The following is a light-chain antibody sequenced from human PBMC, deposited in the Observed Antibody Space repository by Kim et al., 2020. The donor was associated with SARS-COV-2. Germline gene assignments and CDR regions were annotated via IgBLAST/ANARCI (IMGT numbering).Light chain of an antibody. CDR1: SGHRSYA. CDR2: VNSDGSH. J-gene: IGLJ3*02. V-gene: IGLV4-69*01. CDR3: QTWGPGIRV. Sequence: SVKLTSPMGSGHRSYAMAWHQQQPEKGPRYLIKVNSDGSHTKGDGIPDRFSGSTSGAERYLTISSLQSDDEADYYCQTWGPGIRVFGGGTQLTVL.